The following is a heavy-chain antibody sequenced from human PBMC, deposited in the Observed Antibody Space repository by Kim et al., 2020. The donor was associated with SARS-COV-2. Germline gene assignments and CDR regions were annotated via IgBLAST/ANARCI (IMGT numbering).Heavy chain of an antibody. CDR2: INSDGSST. D-gene: IGHD2-21*02. CDR1: GFTFSSYW. J-gene: IGHJ6*02. CDR3: ARDEVPDTYCGGDCYHYYYYGMDV. Sequence: GGSLRLSCAASGFTFSSYWMHWVRQAPGKGLVWVSRINSDGSSTSYADSVKGRFTISRDNAKNTLYLQMNSLRAEDTAVYYCARDEVPDTYCGGDCYHYYYYGMDVWGQGTTVTVSS. V-gene: IGHV3-74*01.